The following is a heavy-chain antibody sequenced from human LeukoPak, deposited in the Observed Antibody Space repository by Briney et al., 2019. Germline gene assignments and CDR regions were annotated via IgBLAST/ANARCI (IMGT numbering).Heavy chain of an antibody. CDR2: INPSEGST. CDR3: ARSDKMDV. J-gene: IGHJ6*02. Sequence: ASVKVSCKASVYTFTSYHIHWVRQVPGQGLEWMGVINPSEGSTDYAQKFQDRVSLTRDTSTSTVYMDLSRLRYEDTAVYYCARSDKMDVWGQGTTVTVSS. CDR1: VYTFTSYH. V-gene: IGHV1-46*01.